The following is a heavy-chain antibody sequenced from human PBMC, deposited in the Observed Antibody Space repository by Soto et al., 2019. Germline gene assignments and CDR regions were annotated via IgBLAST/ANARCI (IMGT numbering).Heavy chain of an antibody. J-gene: IGHJ3*02. CDR1: GYSFTSYY. Sequence: ASVKVSCKASGYSFTSYYMHWVRQAPGQGLEWMGIINPSGGSTSYAQKFQGRVTMTRDTSTSTVYMELSSLRSEDTAVYYCAGGNNLLYYDSSGWGRDAFDIWGQGTMVTVSS. V-gene: IGHV1-46*01. CDR2: INPSGGST. D-gene: IGHD3-22*01. CDR3: AGGNNLLYYDSSGWGRDAFDI.